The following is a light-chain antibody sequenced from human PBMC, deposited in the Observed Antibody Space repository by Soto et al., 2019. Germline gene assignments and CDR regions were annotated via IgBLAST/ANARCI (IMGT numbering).Light chain of an antibody. CDR2: GSS. Sequence: EIVLTQSPGTLSLSPGERATLSCRASQSVSNNYLAGYQQKPGRAPRLLIYGSSTRATGMPARFSGSGSGTEFTLSISSLQSEDFAVYYCQQYNNWPRTFGQGTKV. J-gene: IGKJ1*01. CDR3: QQYNNWPRT. V-gene: IGKV3-15*01. CDR1: QSVSNN.